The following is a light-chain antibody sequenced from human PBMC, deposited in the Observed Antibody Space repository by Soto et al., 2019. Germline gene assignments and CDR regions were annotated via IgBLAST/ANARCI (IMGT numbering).Light chain of an antibody. CDR3: QQYVTSPYT. V-gene: IGKV3-20*01. J-gene: IGKJ2*01. CDR2: GAS. Sequence: EIVLTQTPGTLSLSPGERATLSCRASQSIDNTKIAWYQQKPGQAPRLLIYGASSRATGIPDRFSGSGSGIDFTLTISRLEPEDFAVYSCQQYVTSPYTFGQGTKLEIK. CDR1: QSIDNTK.